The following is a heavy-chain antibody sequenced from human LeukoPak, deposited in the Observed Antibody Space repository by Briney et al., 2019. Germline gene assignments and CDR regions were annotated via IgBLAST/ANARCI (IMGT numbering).Heavy chain of an antibody. J-gene: IGHJ4*02. V-gene: IGHV3-53*01. CDR3: ARDRGTYYYDSSGYHFDY. Sequence: GGSLRLSCAASGFTVSSNYMSWVRQAPGKGLEWVSVIYSGGSTYYADSVKGRFTISRDNSKNTLYLQMNSLRAEDTAVYYCARDRGTYYYDSSGYHFDYWGQGTLVTVSS. D-gene: IGHD3-22*01. CDR1: GFTVSSNY. CDR2: IYSGGST.